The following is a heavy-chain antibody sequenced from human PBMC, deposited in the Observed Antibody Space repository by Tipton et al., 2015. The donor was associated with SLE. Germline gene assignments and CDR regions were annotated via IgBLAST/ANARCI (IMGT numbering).Heavy chain of an antibody. Sequence: TLSLTCAVYGGSISSGGYFWNWIRQHPGKGLEWIGYSYYSGNTYYNPSLKSRVTILVDTSKNQFSLKLSSVTAADTAVYYCARDEYRYDATGYHLLGHFDFWGQGTLVTVSS. V-gene: IGHV4-31*11. CDR3: ARDEYRYDATGYHLLGHFDF. CDR2: SYYSGNT. D-gene: IGHD3-22*01. CDR1: GGSISSGGYF. J-gene: IGHJ4*02.